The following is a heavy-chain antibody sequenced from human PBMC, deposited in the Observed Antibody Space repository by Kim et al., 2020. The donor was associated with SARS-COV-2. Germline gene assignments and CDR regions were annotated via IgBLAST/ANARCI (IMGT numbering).Heavy chain of an antibody. CDR1: GYTFTSYG. CDR2: ISAYNGNT. Sequence: ASVKVSCKASGYTFTSYGISWVRQAPGQGLEWMGWISAYNGNTNYAQKLQGRVTMTTDTSTSTAYMELRSLRSDDTAVYYCARDFMPPYVSIAAPATYYYYGMDVWGQGTTVTVSS. V-gene: IGHV1-18*04. CDR3: ARDFMPPYVSIAAPATYYYYGMDV. J-gene: IGHJ6*02. D-gene: IGHD6-6*01.